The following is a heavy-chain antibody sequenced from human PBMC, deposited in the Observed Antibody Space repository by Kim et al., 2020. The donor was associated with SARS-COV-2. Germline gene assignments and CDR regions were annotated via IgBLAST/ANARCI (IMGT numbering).Heavy chain of an antibody. J-gene: IGHJ5*01. CDR3: ATDDVFASGTYFLDF. CDR2: VMAPTVGGAV. D-gene: IGHD3-10*01. Sequence: GGSLRLSCETSGFIFNNAWIHWVRHVPGKGLEWVGRVMAPTVGGAVHYAAPVKGRFTISRDDSKNTVFLHMSSLRTEDTALYYCATDDVFASGTYFLDFWGHGTLVTVSS. CDR1: GFIFNNAW. V-gene: IGHV3-15*01.